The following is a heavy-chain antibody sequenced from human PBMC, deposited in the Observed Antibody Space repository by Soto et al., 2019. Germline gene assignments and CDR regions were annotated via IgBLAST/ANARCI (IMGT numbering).Heavy chain of an antibody. D-gene: IGHD6-6*01. V-gene: IGHV3-23*01. CDR1: GFTFSSYA. Sequence: GGSLRLSCAASGFTFSSYAMSWGRQAPGKGLEWVSAISGSGGSTYYADSVKGRFTISRDNSKNTLYLQMNSLRAEDTAVYYCARGRDHIAARREDWFDPWGQGTLVTVSS. CDR2: ISGSGGST. CDR3: ARGRDHIAARREDWFDP. J-gene: IGHJ5*02.